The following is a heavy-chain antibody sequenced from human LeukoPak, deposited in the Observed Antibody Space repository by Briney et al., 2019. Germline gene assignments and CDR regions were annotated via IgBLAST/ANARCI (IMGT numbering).Heavy chain of an antibody. CDR1: GFSFSMYW. CDR2: IKRDGSER. CDR3: ARDTTYYESSAYYDSYDI. J-gene: IGHJ3*02. Sequence: LGGSLRLSCEASGFSFSMYWMAWVRQAPGKGLEWVANIKRDGSERHCLDSVRGRFTVSRDNAKNSLYLQLNSLRAEDTAVYFCARDTTYYESSAYYDSYDIWGQGTMVTVSS. D-gene: IGHD3-22*01. V-gene: IGHV3-7*01.